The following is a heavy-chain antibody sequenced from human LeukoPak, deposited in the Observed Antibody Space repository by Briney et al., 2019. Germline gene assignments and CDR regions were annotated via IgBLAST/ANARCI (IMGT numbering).Heavy chain of an antibody. J-gene: IGHJ6*03. CDR3: ARGVRYYYGSGRRYYMDV. CDR1: GYTFTSYD. D-gene: IGHD3-10*01. V-gene: IGHV1-8*01. CDR2: MNPNSGNT. Sequence: ASVEVSCKASGYTFTSYDINWVRQATGQGLEWMGWMNPNSGNTGYAQKIQGRVTMTRNKSISTAYMELSSLRSEDTAVYYCARGVRYYYGSGRRYYMDVWGKGSTLTISS.